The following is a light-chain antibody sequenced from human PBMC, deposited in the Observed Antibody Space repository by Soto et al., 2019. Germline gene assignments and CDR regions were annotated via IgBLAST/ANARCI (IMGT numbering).Light chain of an antibody. CDR2: GAS. CDR3: QQYCSSPPVT. J-gene: IGKJ5*01. V-gene: IGKV3-20*01. CDR1: QSVSSSY. Sequence: EIVLTQSPGTLSLSPGERATLSCRASQSVSSSYLAWYQQKPGQAPRLLIYGASSRATGIPDRCSGSGSGTDFTLTISRLEPEDFAVYYCQQYCSSPPVTFGQGTRLEIK.